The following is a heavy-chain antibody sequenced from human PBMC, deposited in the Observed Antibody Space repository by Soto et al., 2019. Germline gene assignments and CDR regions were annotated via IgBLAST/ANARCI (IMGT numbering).Heavy chain of an antibody. V-gene: IGHV3-48*01. CDR3: ARDQLYYYYISGRPLNAFYV. J-gene: IGHJ3*01. CDR1: GFTFRNYG. D-gene: IGHD3-22*01. Sequence: PGGSLRLSCAASGFTFRNYGMNCVRQAPGKGLEWVSYIGLGSSTKYYADSVEGRFTISRDNAKNSLYLQMNSLRAEDTAVYYCARDQLYYYYISGRPLNAFYVWAQGTMVTVSS. CDR2: IGLGSSTK.